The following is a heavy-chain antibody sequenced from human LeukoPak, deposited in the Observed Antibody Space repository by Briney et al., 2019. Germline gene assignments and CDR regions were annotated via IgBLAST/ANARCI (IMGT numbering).Heavy chain of an antibody. Sequence: ASVKVSCKASGYTFTSYYMHWMRQAPGQGLEWMGIINPSGGSTSYAQKFQGRVTMTRDTSTSTVYMELSSLRSEDTAVYYCARGKCSSTSCSGNWFDPWGQGTLVTVSS. CDR2: INPSGGST. D-gene: IGHD2-2*01. J-gene: IGHJ5*02. V-gene: IGHV1-46*01. CDR1: GYTFTSYY. CDR3: ARGKCSSTSCSGNWFDP.